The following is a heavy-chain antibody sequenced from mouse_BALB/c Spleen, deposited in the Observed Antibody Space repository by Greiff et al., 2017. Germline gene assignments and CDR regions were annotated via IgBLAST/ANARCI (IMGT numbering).Heavy chain of an antibody. CDR1: GYTFTSYY. CDR2: IYPGNVNT. J-gene: IGHJ4*01. Sequence: VMLVESGPELVKPGASVRISCKASGYTFTSYYIHWVKQRPGQGLEWIGWIYPGNVNTKYNEKFKGKATLTADKSSSTAYMQLSSLTSEDSAVYFCARIDGGAMDYWGQGTSVTVSS. CDR3: ARIDGGAMDY. D-gene: IGHD2-3*01. V-gene: IGHV1S56*01.